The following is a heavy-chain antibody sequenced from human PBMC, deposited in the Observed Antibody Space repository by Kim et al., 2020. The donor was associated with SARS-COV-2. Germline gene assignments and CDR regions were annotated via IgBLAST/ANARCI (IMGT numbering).Heavy chain of an antibody. CDR2: K. J-gene: IGHJ6*02. V-gene: IGHV3-33*01. D-gene: IGHD3-10*01. CDR3: ARDLSGYYGMDV. Sequence: KYYDTCVKGRFTISRYNSKKRLYLKMNSRRAEDTAVYYCARDLSGYYGMDVWGQGTTVTVSS.